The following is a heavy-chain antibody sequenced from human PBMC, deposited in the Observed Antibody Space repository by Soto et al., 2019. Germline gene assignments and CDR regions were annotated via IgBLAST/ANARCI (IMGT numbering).Heavy chain of an antibody. J-gene: IGHJ4*02. D-gene: IGHD3-16*01. CDR1: GFSFQNYA. CDR3: TIKDYDSGGSDS. CDR2: INWSTGTT. Sequence: EVQLVESGGGLVLPGRSLTLSCVASGFSFQNYAMQWVRQVPGKGLEWVSGINWSTGTTGYADTVKGRFLLSRDNAGNSLYLDMNSLRVEDTAFYYCTIKDYDSGGSDSWGPGTLVTVSS. V-gene: IGHV3-9*01.